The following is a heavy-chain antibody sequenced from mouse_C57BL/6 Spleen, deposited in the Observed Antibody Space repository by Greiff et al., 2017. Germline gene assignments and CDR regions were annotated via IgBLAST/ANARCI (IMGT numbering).Heavy chain of an antibody. V-gene: IGHV1-39*01. CDR2: INPNYGTT. D-gene: IGHD1-1*01. CDR3: ARGGGLLRFPWFAY. CDR1: GYSFTDYN. Sequence: VQLKESGPELVKPGASVKISCKASGYSFTDYNMNWVKQSNGKSLEWIGVINPNYGTTSYNQKFKGKATLTVDQSSSTAYMQLNSLTSEYSAVYYCARGGGLLRFPWFAYWGQGTLVTVSA. J-gene: IGHJ3*01.